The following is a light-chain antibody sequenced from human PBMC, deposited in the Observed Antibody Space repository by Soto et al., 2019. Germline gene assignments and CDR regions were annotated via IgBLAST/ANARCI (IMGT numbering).Light chain of an antibody. V-gene: IGLV2-14*01. CDR2: EVN. J-gene: IGLJ1*01. CDR1: TSDIGSAKY. Sequence: QSALAQPASASGSPGQSITISCTGSTSDIGSAKYVSWYQQHPGKAPKVMIYEVNNRPSGVSNRFSGSKSGNTASLTISGLQAEDEADYYCSSHSSSSTDYVFGTGTKVTVL. CDR3: SSHSSSSTDYV.